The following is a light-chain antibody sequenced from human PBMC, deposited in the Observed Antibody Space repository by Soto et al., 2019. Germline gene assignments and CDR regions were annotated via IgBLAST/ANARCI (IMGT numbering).Light chain of an antibody. J-gene: IGKJ2*01. V-gene: IGKV4-1*01. CDR3: QQGHNWPLT. CDR2: WAS. CDR1: QSILYTSSKRNY. Sequence: DIVMTQSPDSLAVSLGERATLNCKSSQSILYTSSKRNYLAWYQYKPGQPPKLLVYWASTRESGVPARFSGSESGSEFTLTISGLQSEDFAVYYCQQGHNWPLTFGQGTRLEI.